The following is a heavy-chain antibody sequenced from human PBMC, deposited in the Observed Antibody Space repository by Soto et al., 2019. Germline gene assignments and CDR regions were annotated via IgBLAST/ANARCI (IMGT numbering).Heavy chain of an antibody. D-gene: IGHD3-3*01. Sequence: TLSLTCAVSGGSISSGGYFWSWIRQPPGKGLEWIGYIYHSGSTYYNPSLKSRVTISVDRSKNQFSLKLSSVTAADTAVYYCARGGESGYYFDYWGQGTLVTVSS. J-gene: IGHJ4*02. CDR3: ARGGESGYYFDY. V-gene: IGHV4-30-2*01. CDR2: IYHSGST. CDR1: GGSISSGGYF.